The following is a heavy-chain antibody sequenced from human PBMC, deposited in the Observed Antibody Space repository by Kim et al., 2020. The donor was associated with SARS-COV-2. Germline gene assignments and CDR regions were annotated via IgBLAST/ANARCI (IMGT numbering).Heavy chain of an antibody. CDR3: ARDPRLFYVTLTGAYYGMDL. CDR1: GGTFSGYS. J-gene: IGHJ6*02. Sequence: SVKVSCKASGGTFSGYSISWVRLAPGQGLEWMGGIVPMLGTPKYAQRFQGRVTITADESTSTSYMEMSGLRYEDTATYYCARDPRLFYVTLTGAYYGMDLGGQETAVSVS. D-gene: IGHD3-9*01. V-gene: IGHV1-69*13. CDR2: IVPMLGTP.